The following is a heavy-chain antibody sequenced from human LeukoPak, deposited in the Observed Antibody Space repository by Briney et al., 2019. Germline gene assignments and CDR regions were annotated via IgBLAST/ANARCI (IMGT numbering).Heavy chain of an antibody. CDR1: GYTFTSYD. D-gene: IGHD2-15*01. CDR2: MNPNSGNT. CDR3: ARQGSSRTDYSSGSCYKWGYWFDP. V-gene: IGHV1-8*01. Sequence: ASVKVSCKASGYTFTSYDINWVRQATGQGLEWKGWMNPNSGNTGYAQKFQGRVTMTRNTSISTAYMELSSLRSEDTAVYYCARQGSSRTDYSSGSCYKWGYWFDPWGQGTLVTVSS. J-gene: IGHJ5*02.